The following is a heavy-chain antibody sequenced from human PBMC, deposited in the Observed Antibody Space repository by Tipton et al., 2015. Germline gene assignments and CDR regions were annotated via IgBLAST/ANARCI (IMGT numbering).Heavy chain of an antibody. CDR3: ARDASGSYHDDAFDI. D-gene: IGHD3-10*01. CDR2: IYYSGST. Sequence: TLSLTCTVSGGSISSYYWSWIRQPPGKGLEWIGYIYYSGSTNYNPSLKSRVTISVDTSNNQFSLKLSSVTAADTAVYYCARDASGSYHDDAFDIWGQGTMVTVSS. V-gene: IGHV4-59*01. CDR1: GGSISSYY. J-gene: IGHJ3*02.